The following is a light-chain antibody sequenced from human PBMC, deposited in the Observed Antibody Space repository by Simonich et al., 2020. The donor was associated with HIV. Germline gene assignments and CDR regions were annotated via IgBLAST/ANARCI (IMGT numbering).Light chain of an antibody. CDR1: SSNIGSNY. Sequence: QSVLTQPPSASGTPGQRVTISCSGSSSNIGSNYVYWYQQLPGTAPKLLIYSNKQRPSGVPDRFSGSKSGTSASLAISGLQSEDEADYYCAAWDDSLNGLVFGGGTKLTVL. V-gene: IGLV1-44*01. CDR2: SNK. J-gene: IGLJ3*02. CDR3: AAWDDSLNGLV.